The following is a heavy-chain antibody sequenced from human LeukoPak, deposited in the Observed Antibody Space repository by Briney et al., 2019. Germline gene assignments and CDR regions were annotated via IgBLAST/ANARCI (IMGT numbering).Heavy chain of an antibody. CDR1: GFTFSTYW. CDR3: GTGTWSTSPFYYYGLNV. CDR2: INTDGSRT. J-gene: IGHJ6*02. V-gene: IGHV3-74*01. D-gene: IGHD2-2*01. Sequence: GGSLRLSCAASGFTFSTYWMHWVRQAPGKGLVWVSRINTDGSRTSYADSVKGRFTISRDNAKNTLYLQMNSLKTEDTAVYYCGTGTWSTSPFYYYGLNVWGQGTTVTVSS.